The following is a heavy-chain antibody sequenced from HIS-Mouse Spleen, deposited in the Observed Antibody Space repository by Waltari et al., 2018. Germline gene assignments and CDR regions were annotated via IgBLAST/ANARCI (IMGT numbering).Heavy chain of an antibody. CDR1: GYTFTGYY. CDR3: ARGTGTDALDI. J-gene: IGHJ3*02. D-gene: IGHD1-1*01. Sequence: QVQLVQSGAEVKKPGASVKVSCKASGYTFTGYYMHWVRQAPGQGLEWMGWTQPKRGGTHYAQKVQGRVTVTRDTYISTAYMELGRLRSDDTAVYYCARGTGTDALDIWGKGTMVTVSS. CDR2: TQPKRGGT. V-gene: IGHV1-2*02.